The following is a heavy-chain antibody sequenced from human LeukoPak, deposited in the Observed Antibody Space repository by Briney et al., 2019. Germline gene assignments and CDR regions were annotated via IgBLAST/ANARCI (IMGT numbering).Heavy chain of an antibody. CDR3: ARDRLSTYYYSSSAYYYFDY. V-gene: IGHV3-7*01. D-gene: IGHD3-22*01. CDR2: INQDGSEK. CDR1: RFTFSSYW. Sequence: GGSLRLSCAASRFTFSSYWMSWVRQAPGKGLEWVANINQDGSEKYYVDSVKGRFTISRDNAKNSLYPQMNSLRAEDTAVYYCARDRLSTYYYSSSAYYYFDYWDQGTLVTVSS. J-gene: IGHJ4*02.